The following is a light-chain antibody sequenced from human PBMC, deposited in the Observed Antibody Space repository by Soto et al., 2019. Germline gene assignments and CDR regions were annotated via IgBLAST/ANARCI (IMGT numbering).Light chain of an antibody. CDR2: DAS. CDR1: QDISNY. CDR3: QQYDNLPLT. V-gene: IGKV1-33*01. Sequence: DIQLTQSPSSLSACAGDRVTITFQASQDISNYLNWYQQKPGKAPKLLIYDASNLETGVPSRFSGSGPGTDFTFTISSLQPEDIATYYCQQYDNLPLTFGGGTKV. J-gene: IGKJ4*01.